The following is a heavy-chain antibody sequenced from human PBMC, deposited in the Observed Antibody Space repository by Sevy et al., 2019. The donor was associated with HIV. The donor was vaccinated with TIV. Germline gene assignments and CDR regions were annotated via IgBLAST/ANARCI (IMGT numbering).Heavy chain of an antibody. CDR3: AKGVRLGGPIYYGMDV. J-gene: IGHJ6*02. D-gene: IGHD3-10*02. Sequence: GGSLRLSCAASGFTFSSYEMNWVRQAPGKGLEWVSYISSSGSTIYYADSVKGRFTISRDNAKNSLYLQMNSLRAEDTAVYYCAKGVRLGGPIYYGMDVWGQGTTVTVSS. V-gene: IGHV3-48*03. CDR2: ISSSGSTI. CDR1: GFTFSSYE.